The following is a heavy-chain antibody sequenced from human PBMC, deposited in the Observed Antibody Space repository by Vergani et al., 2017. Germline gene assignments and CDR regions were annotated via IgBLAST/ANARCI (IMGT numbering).Heavy chain of an antibody. Sequence: QVQVVQSGAEVKKSGASVKVSCKTSGYTFSNYYMHWVRQAPGQGLEWMGIINPSGGHTNYAQKFQGRGTMTRNTSTSTVYMELSSLRSEYTAIYYCARGDYGIVTGYRYWVQGTMVTVSA. CDR2: INPSGGHT. CDR3: ARGDYGIVTGYRY. CDR1: GYTFSNYY. J-gene: IGHJ4*02. D-gene: IGHD3-9*01. V-gene: IGHV1-46*03.